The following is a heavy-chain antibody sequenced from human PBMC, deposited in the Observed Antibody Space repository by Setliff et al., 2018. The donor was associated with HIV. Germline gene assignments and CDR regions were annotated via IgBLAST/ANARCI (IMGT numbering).Heavy chain of an antibody. J-gene: IGHJ3*02. CDR3: AREPIGGDDAFDI. V-gene: IGHV1-3*01. CDR2: INPGNGNT. D-gene: IGHD2-21*02. Sequence: ASVKVSCKASGYTFTNYAIHWVRQAPGQRLEWMGWINPGNGNTKYSQKFQGRVTITRDTCATTAYMELSSLRSEDTAIFYCAREPIGGDDAFDIWGQGTMVTVSS. CDR1: GYTFTNYA.